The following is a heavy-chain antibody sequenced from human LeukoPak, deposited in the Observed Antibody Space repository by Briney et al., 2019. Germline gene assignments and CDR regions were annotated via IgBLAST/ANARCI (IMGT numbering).Heavy chain of an antibody. CDR3: ARDNVVVPAAIWDYYYYGMDV. V-gene: IGHV4-4*07. Sequence: SETLSLTCTVSGCSISSYYWSWLRQPAGKGLEWIGRIYTSGSTNYNPSLKSRVTMSVDTSKNQFSLKLSSVTAADTAVYYCARDNVVVPAAIWDYYYYGMDVWGQGTTVTVSS. D-gene: IGHD2-2*01. J-gene: IGHJ6*02. CDR1: GCSISSYY. CDR2: IYTSGST.